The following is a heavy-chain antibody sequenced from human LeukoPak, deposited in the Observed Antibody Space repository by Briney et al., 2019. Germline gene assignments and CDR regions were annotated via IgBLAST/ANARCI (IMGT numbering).Heavy chain of an antibody. CDR1: GYTFTGYY. Sequence: ASVKVSCKASGYTFTGYYMHWVRQAPGQGLEWMGWINPNSGGTKYAQKFQGRVTITRDTSISTAYMELSRLKSDDAAVYYCANLKGGGFGYFDYWGQGTLVTVSS. J-gene: IGHJ4*02. CDR2: INPNSGGT. D-gene: IGHD3-16*01. V-gene: IGHV1-2*02. CDR3: ANLKGGGFGYFDY.